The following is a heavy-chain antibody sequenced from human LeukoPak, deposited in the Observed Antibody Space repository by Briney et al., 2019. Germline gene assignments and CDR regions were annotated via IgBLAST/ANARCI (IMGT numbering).Heavy chain of an antibody. D-gene: IGHD2-15*01. J-gene: IGHJ4*02. CDR3: ARGRVAYSAYYFDY. V-gene: IGHV4-59*01. CDR1: GDSLTNYF. CDR2: IYYTGNT. Sequence: SETLSLTCTVSGDSLTNYFWSWIRQPPGKGLEWIGYIYYTGNTNYKPSLKSRVTISVDTSTNQFSLRLRSVTAADTAVYYCARGRVAYSAYYFDYRGRGTLVTVSS.